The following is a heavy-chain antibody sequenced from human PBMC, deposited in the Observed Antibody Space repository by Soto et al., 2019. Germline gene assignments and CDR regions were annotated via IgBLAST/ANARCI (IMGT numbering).Heavy chain of an antibody. CDR1: GYTFTSYA. CDR3: PRYKTWAVVS. D-gene: IGHD2-21*01. V-gene: IGHV1-3*01. J-gene: IGHJ4*02. CDR2: INAGNGNT. Sequence: QVQLVQSGAEVKKPGASVKVSCKASGYTFTSYAMHWVRQAPGQRLEWMGWINAGNGNTKYSQKFQGRVTITRDTSATTVTINFSSLGSEDVAVYYCPRYKTWAVVSWGQGPLVPVSP.